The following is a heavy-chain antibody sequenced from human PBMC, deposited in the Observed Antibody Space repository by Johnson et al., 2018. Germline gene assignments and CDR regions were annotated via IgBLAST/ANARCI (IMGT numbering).Heavy chain of an antibody. CDR3: ARDRWDPVIVVDHDAFDI. J-gene: IGHJ3*02. Sequence: QVQLVQSGGGLVKPGGSLRLSCAASGFTFSDYYMSWIRQAPGRGLEWVSYISGSDNTIYYADSVKGRFTISRDNAKNSLYLQMNSLRAEDTAVYYCARDRWDPVIVVDHDAFDIWCQGTMVTVSS. CDR1: GFTFSDYY. CDR2: ISGSDNTI. V-gene: IGHV3-11*01. D-gene: IGHD3-22*01.